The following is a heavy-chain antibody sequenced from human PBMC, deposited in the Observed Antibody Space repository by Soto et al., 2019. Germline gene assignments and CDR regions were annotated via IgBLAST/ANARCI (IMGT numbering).Heavy chain of an antibody. V-gene: IGHV4-38-2*01. CDR2: IYRSGST. D-gene: IGHD1-7*01. CDR3: ASRDPGTCVDY. J-gene: IGHJ4*02. CDR1: GDSISSGYY. Sequence: SETLSLTCAVSGDSISSGYYWAWIRQPPRKGLEWVANIYRSGSTYYNPSLTSRVTISVDTSKNQFSLKLTSLTAADTAVYYCASRDPGTCVDYFGQGTLVTVSS.